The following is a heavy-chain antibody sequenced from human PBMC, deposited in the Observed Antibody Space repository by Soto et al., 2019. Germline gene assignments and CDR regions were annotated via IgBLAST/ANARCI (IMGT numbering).Heavy chain of an antibody. V-gene: IGHV3-7*01. CDR3: ARQGGRRTYYYYYDMDV. CDR1: GFTFSSYW. J-gene: IGHJ6*02. D-gene: IGHD3-16*01. CDR2: IKHDGSEK. Sequence: EVQLVESGGGLVQPGGSLRLSCTASGFTFSSYWMSWVRQAPGKGLEWVANIKHDGSEKYYVDSVKGRFTISTDNAKNSVFLQMSSLSAEDTSVYYCARQGGRRTYYYYYDMDVWGQGTTVTVSS.